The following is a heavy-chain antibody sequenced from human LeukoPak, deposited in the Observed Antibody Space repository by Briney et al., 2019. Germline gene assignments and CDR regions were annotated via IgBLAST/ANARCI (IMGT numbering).Heavy chain of an antibody. CDR3: AREDQPTMVRGGYYYYYYYMDV. CDR2: FYTSGNT. V-gene: IGHV4-4*07. CDR1: GGSISSYY. D-gene: IGHD3-10*01. Sequence: SETLSLTCTVSGGSISSYYWSWIRQPAGKGLEWIGRFYTSGNTNYNPSLKSRVTISVDTSKNQFSLKLSSVTAADTAVYYCAREDQPTMVRGGYYYYYYYMDVWGKGTTVTISS. J-gene: IGHJ6*03.